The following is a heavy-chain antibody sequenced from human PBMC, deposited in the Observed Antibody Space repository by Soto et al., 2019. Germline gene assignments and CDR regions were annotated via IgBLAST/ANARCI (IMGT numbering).Heavy chain of an antibody. CDR1: GGSLSSHY. V-gene: IGHV4-59*11. CDR3: GSVRPSGYVLS. D-gene: IGHD6-25*01. Sequence: SETLSLTCTVSGGSLSSHYWTWIRQSPGKGLEWIGYVYFSGNTNYNPSLKSRVTISIDTSKNQFSLRLASVTAADTAFYYCGSVRPSGYVLSWGQGTLVTVSS. J-gene: IGHJ5*02. CDR2: VYFSGNT.